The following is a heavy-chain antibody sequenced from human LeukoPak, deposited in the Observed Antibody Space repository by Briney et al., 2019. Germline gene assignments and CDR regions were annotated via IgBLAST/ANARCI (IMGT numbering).Heavy chain of an antibody. CDR2: LFNNGST. V-gene: IGHV4-59*01. CDR1: GGSFSGYY. D-gene: IGHD3-10*01. J-gene: IGHJ4*02. CDR3: ARIWFGLRRLYYFDY. Sequence: SETLSLTCAVYGGSFSGYYWSWIRQPPGKGLEWIGYLFNNGSTNYNPSLKSRVTLSVGTSKNQFSLKVTSVTAADTAVYFCARIWFGLRRLYYFDYWGQGTLVTVSS.